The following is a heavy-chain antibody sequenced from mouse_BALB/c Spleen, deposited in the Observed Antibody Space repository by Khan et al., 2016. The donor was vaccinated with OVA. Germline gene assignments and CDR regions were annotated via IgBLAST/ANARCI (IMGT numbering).Heavy chain of an antibody. CDR1: GYTFTNYG. Sequence: QIQLVQSGPELKKPGETVKISCKASGYTFTNYGMNWVKQAPGKALKWMGWINTYTGEPTYAADFKGRFAFSLETSATTAFLQINNPKNEDTSTEFCERVGNYWDFDVWGAGTTVTVSS. CDR2: INTYTGEP. D-gene: IGHD2-1*01. V-gene: IGHV9-3-1*01. J-gene: IGHJ1*01. CDR3: ERVGNYWDFDV.